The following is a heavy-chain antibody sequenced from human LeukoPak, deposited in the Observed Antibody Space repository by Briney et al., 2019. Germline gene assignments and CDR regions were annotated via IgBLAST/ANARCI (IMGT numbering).Heavy chain of an antibody. CDR3: ATNPAATRGFDN. V-gene: IGHV1-2*02. J-gene: IGHJ4*02. CDR1: GGTFSSNV. CDR2: INPNSGGT. D-gene: IGHD2-2*01. Sequence: ASVKVSCKASGGTFSSNVISWVRQAPGQGLEWMGWINPNSGGTKYAQKFQGRVTMTRDTSISTAYMEVSRLRSDDTAVYYCATNPAATRGFDNWGQGTLVTVSS.